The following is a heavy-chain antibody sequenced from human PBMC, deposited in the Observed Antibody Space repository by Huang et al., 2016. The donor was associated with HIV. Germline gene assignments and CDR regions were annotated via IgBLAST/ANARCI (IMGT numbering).Heavy chain of an antibody. Sequence: QLQLPESGSGLVKPSQTLSLTCTVSGGPISSGGYSWSWIRQPTGKGLGWIGYISHIGSTYDNPSLKSRITMSVDRATNHISLKLTSVTAADTAVYYRGRGILGAVTTNYFDYWGQGTLVTVSS. CDR2: ISHIGST. D-gene: IGHD4-17*01. J-gene: IGHJ4*02. CDR1: GGPISSGGYS. CDR3: GRGILGAVTTNYFDY. V-gene: IGHV4-30-2*01.